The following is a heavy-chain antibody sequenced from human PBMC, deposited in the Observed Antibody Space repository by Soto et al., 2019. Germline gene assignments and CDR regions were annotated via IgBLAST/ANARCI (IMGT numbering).Heavy chain of an antibody. V-gene: IGHV4-39*07. D-gene: IGHD4-17*01. CDR3: ARDDNGDYGYYYYGMDV. CDR2: IYYSGST. CDR1: GGSISSSSYY. J-gene: IGHJ6*02. Sequence: SETLSLTCTVSGGSISSSSYYWGWIRQPPGKGLEWIGSIYYSGSTYYNPSLKSRVTISVDTSKNQFSLKLSSVTAADTAVYYCARDDNGDYGYYYYGMDVWGQGTTVTVSS.